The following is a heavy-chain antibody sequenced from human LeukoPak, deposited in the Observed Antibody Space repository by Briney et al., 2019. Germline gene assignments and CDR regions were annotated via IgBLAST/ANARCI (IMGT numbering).Heavy chain of an antibody. CDR2: INPNSGGT. Sequence: ASVKASCKASGSTFTGYYMHWVRQSPGQRLEWMGWINPNSGGTNYAQKFQGRVTMTRDTSISTAYMGLSRLRSDDTAVYYCARGRYGDYGYWGQGTLVTVSS. V-gene: IGHV1-2*02. D-gene: IGHD4-17*01. CDR3: ARGRYGDYGY. CDR1: GSTFTGYY. J-gene: IGHJ4*02.